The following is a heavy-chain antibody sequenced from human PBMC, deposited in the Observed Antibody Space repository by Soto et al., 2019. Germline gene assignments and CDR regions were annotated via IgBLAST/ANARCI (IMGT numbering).Heavy chain of an antibody. D-gene: IGHD4-4*01. CDR1: GFTFSTYA. CDR3: ASDAFLYSRGAYYDH. V-gene: IGHV3-30-3*01. CDR2: ISYTGANQ. Sequence: QVRLVESGGGAVQPGDSLRLSCDASGFTFSTYALHWVRQAPGKGLEWVAFISYTGANQYYADSVKGRFTVSRDNSKNIASLQMTSLKPGDSAVYYCASDAFLYSRGAYYDHWGQGTLVTVSS. J-gene: IGHJ4*02.